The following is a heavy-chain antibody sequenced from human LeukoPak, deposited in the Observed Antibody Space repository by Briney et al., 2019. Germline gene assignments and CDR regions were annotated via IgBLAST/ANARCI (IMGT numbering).Heavy chain of an antibody. CDR2: IIPIFGTA. CDR3: ASSPHYDILTGPFDY. J-gene: IGHJ4*02. D-gene: IGHD3-9*01. Sequence: SVNLSCKASGGTFSSYAISWVRQAPGQGLEWMGGIIPIFGTANYAQKFQGRVTITTDESTSTAYMELSSLRSEDTAVYYCASSPHYDILTGPFDYWGQGTLVTVSS. CDR1: GGTFSSYA. V-gene: IGHV1-69*05.